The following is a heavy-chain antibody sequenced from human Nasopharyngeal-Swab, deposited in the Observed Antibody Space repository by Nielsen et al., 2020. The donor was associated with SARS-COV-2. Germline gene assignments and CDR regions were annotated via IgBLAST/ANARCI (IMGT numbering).Heavy chain of an antibody. CDR3: ARQQIIVTTAPLGPFDI. V-gene: IGHV5-51*01. J-gene: IGHJ3*02. D-gene: IGHD1-1*01. CDR1: GYSFTRNW. Sequence: GESLKISCKGSGYSFTRNWIGWVRQMPGKGLEWMGIIYPGDSDARYSPSFLGQVTISADKSINTAYLQWSTLKASDTAMYYCARQQIIVTTAPLGPFDIWGQGTMVTVSS. CDR2: IYPGDSDA.